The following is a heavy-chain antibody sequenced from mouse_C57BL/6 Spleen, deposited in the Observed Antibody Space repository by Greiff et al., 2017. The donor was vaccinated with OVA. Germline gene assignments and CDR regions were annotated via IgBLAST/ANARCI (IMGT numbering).Heavy chain of an antibody. D-gene: IGHD2-4*01. J-gene: IGHJ2*01. Sequence: VQLQQSGPVLVKPGASVKMSCKASGYTFTDYYMNWVKQSHGKSLEWIGVINPYNGGTSYNQKFKGKATLTVDKSSSTAYMELNSLTSEDSAVYYCARSRYDSFDYWGQGTTLTVSS. CDR2: INPYNGGT. V-gene: IGHV1-19*01. CDR1: GYTFTDYY. CDR3: ARSRYDSFDY.